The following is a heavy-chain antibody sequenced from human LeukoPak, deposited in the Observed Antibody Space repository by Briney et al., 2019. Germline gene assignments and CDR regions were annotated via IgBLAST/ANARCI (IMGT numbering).Heavy chain of an antibody. CDR3: ARRRYCSSTSCLYGGWFDP. CDR2: INHSGST. J-gene: IGHJ5*02. V-gene: IGHV4-34*01. Sequence: PSETLSLTCAVYGGSFSGYYWSWIRQPPGKGLEWIGEINHSGSTNYNPSLKSRVTISVDTSKNQFSLKLSSVTAADTAVYYCARRRYCSSTSCLYGGWFDPWGQETLVTVSS. CDR1: GGSFSGYY. D-gene: IGHD2-2*01.